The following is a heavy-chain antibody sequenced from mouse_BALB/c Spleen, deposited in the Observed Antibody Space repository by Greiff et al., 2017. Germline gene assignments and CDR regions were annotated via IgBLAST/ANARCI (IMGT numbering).Heavy chain of an antibody. CDR2: INPYNDGT. D-gene: IGHD1-1*01. CDR1: GYTFTSYV. J-gene: IGHJ1*01. CDR3: ARGPYYYGSSYGYFDV. Sequence: LQESGPELVKPGASVKMSCKASGYTFTSYVMHWVKQKPGQGLEWIGYINPYNDGTKYNEKFKGKATLTSDKSSSTAYMELSSLTSEDSAVYYCARGPYYYGSSYGYFDVWGAGTTVTVSS. V-gene: IGHV1-14*01.